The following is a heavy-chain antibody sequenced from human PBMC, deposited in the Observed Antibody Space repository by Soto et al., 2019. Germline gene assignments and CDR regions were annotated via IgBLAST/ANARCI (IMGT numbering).Heavy chain of an antibody. J-gene: IGHJ4*02. V-gene: IGHV4-59*07. CDR2: IHYSGST. CDR3: TKYRRTDAEGYSFEY. Sequence: SDTLSLTCTFSGVSISGSYWSCIRHTPGKVLEWVGYIHYSGSTNYNPSLKSRVTMSVDSAKNQFSLQLSSVTAADTAVYFCTKYRRTDAEGYSFEYWGQGALVNVSS. D-gene: IGHD2-15*01. CDR1: GVSISGSY.